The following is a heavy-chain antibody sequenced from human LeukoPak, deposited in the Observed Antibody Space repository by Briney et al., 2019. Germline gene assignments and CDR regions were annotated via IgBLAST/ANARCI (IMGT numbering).Heavy chain of an antibody. D-gene: IGHD6-13*01. J-gene: IGHJ4*02. V-gene: IGHV3-23*01. CDR2: ISGSGGST. CDR3: AKLATMYSSSWYACDY. CDR1: GFTFSSYG. Sequence: PGGSLRLSCAASGFTFSSYGMSWVRQAPGKGLEWVSAISGSGGSTYYADSVKGRFTISRDNSKNTLYLQMNSLRAEDTAVYYCAKLATMYSSSWYACDYWGQGTLVTVSS.